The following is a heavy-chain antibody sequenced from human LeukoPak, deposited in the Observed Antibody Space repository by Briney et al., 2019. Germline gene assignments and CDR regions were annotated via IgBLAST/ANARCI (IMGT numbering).Heavy chain of an antibody. Sequence: ASVKVSCKASGGTFSSYAISWVRQAPGKGLEWMGGFDPEDGETIYAQKFQGRVTMTEDTSTDTAYMELSSLRSEDTAVYYCATAWPVVAAAGPPVDAFDIWGQGTMVTVSS. CDR2: FDPEDGET. V-gene: IGHV1-24*01. CDR1: GGTFSSYA. CDR3: ATAWPVVAAAGPPVDAFDI. J-gene: IGHJ3*02. D-gene: IGHD6-13*01.